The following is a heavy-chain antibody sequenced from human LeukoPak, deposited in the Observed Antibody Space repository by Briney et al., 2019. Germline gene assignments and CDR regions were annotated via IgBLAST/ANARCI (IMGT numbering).Heavy chain of an antibody. D-gene: IGHD5-18*01. CDR2: LSGSGLST. J-gene: IGHJ4*02. CDR3: AKDYSQVAAMARYYFDS. CDR1: GFIFNTYA. Sequence: GGSLRLSCAASGFIFNTYAMIWVREAPGRGLEGVSALSGSGLSTYYAAPVKGRSTISRDNSKNTLFLQMDSLRAEDTAVYYWAKDYSQVAAMARYYFDSWGQGTLVTVSS. V-gene: IGHV3-23*01.